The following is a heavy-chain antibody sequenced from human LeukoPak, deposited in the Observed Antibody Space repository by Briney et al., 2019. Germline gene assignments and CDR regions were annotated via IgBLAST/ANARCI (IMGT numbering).Heavy chain of an antibody. CDR1: GLPLSLYW. D-gene: IGHD3-16*01. CDR2: IKQDGSVK. CDR3: ASHPYHDNNAYPNH. J-gene: IGHJ4*02. V-gene: IGHV3-7*01. Sequence: GGSLRLSCAASGLPLSLYWMNWVRQAPGKGLEWVANIKQDGSVKHYVDYVKGRFTISRDNAKNSLFLQMDSLTAEDTAMYFCASHPYHDNNAYPNHWGQGTLVTVSS.